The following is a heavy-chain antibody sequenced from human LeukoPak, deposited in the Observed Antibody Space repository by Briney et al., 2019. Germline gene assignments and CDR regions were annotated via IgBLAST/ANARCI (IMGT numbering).Heavy chain of an antibody. CDR3: ARDGGSSDFDY. V-gene: IGHV4-39*07. D-gene: IGHD1-26*01. CDR1: GGSISSSIYY. J-gene: IGHJ4*02. Sequence: SETLSLTCTVSGGSISSSIYYWGWIRQPPGKGLEWIGSIYYSGSTYYNPSLKSRVTISIDTSKNQFSLKLSSVTAADTAVYYCARDGGSSDFDYWGQGTLVTVSS. CDR2: IYYSGST.